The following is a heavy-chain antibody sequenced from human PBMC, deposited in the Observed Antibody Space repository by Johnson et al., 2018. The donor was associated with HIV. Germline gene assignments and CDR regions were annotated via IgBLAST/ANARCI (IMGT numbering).Heavy chain of an antibody. CDR3: AREYEAFDI. CDR2: ISYDGSNK. V-gene: IGHV3-30*04. CDR1: GFTFSSYA. Sequence: QVQLVESGGGVVQPGRSLRLSCAASGFTFSSYAMHWVRQAPGKGLAWVALISYDGSNKYYADSVKGRFTISRDNAKNSLYLQMNSLRAEDTAGYYCAREYEAFDIWGQGTMVTVSS. J-gene: IGHJ3*02.